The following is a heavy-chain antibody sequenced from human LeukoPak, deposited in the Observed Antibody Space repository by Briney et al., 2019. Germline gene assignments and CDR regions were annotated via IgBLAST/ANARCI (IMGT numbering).Heavy chain of an antibody. Sequence: GGSLRLSCAASGFTFSSYAMSWVRQAPGKGLEWVSAISGSGGSTYYVDSVKGRFTISRDNSKNTLYLQMNSLRAEDTAVYYCAKGWDIMITFGGVIVQAPPDYWGQGTLVTVSS. J-gene: IGHJ4*02. CDR2: ISGSGGST. D-gene: IGHD3-16*02. CDR3: AKGWDIMITFGGVIVQAPPDY. V-gene: IGHV3-23*01. CDR1: GFTFSSYA.